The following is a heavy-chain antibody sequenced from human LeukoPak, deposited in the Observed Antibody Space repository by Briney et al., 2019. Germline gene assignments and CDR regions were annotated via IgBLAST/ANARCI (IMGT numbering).Heavy chain of an antibody. D-gene: IGHD2-2*01. V-gene: IGHV1-8*01. Sequence: GASVKVSCKASGYTFTSYDINWVRQATGQGLEWMGWMNPNSGNTGYAQKFQGRVTMTRNTSIRTAYMELSSLRSEDTAVYYCARGRGCSSTSCINWFDPWGQGTLVTVSS. J-gene: IGHJ5*02. CDR1: GYTFTSYD. CDR2: MNPNSGNT. CDR3: ARGRGCSSTSCINWFDP.